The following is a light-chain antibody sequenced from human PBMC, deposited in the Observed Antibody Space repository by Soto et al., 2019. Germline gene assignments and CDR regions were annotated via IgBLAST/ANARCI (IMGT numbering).Light chain of an antibody. Sequence: EIVLTQSPGTLSLSPGERATLSCRASQSVSSNYFAWYQQKPGQAPRLLIYDASSRATDIPDRFSGSGSGTDFTLTISRLEPEDLAVYYCQQYGSSPYTFGQGTKLESK. CDR3: QQYGSSPYT. CDR1: QSVSSNY. J-gene: IGKJ2*01. CDR2: DAS. V-gene: IGKV3-20*01.